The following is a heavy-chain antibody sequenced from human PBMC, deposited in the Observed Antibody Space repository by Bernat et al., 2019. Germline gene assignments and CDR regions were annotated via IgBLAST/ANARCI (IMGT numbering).Heavy chain of an antibody. CDR2: IYSGGST. D-gene: IGHD3-10*01. CDR1: GFTVSSNY. CDR3: ARGRGDYGSGKLDY. Sequence: EVQLVESGGGLVQPGGSLRLSCAASGFTVSSNYMSWVRQAPGKGLEWVSVIYSGGSTYYVDSVKGRFTISRDNSKNTLYLQMNSLRAEDTAVYYCARGRGDYGSGKLDYWGQGTLVTVSS. V-gene: IGHV3-66*01. J-gene: IGHJ4*02.